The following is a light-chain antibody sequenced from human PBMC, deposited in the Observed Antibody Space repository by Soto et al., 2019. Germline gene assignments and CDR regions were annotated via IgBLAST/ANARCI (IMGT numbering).Light chain of an antibody. CDR2: GAS. CDR3: QQYDYLVT. J-gene: IGKJ1*01. V-gene: IGKV3-20*01. Sequence: IVLTQSPGTLSLSPGETATLSCRASQTVSSTYLAWYQHKPGRAPRLLIDGASSRAAGIPDRFSGSGSGTDFTLTSSRLEPEVLAVYYCQQYDYLVTFGQGTKVEIK. CDR1: QTVSSTY.